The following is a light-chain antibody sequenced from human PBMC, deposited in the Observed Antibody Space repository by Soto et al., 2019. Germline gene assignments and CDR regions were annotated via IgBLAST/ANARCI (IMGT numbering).Light chain of an antibody. CDR3: QQYHSYPYT. CDR2: DGF. J-gene: IGKJ2*01. Sequence: DILMTQSPSTLSASVGDRVTITCRASHNINNWLAWYLQKPGKAPKLLIKDGFSLGSGVPSRFSGSGSGTEFTLTISSLQHEDFATFYCQQYHSYPYTFGQGTQLE. CDR1: HNINNW. V-gene: IGKV1-5*01.